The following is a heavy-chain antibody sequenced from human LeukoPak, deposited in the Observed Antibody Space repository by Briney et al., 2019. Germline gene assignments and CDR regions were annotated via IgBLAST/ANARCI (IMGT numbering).Heavy chain of an antibody. CDR1: GGSNSSCY. Sequence: SETLSLTCTVSGGSNSSCYWSWIRQPAGKGLEWIGRIYTSGSTNYNPSLESRVTMSVDTSKNQFSLKLSSVTAADTAVYYCANSRSGWWGYYFDYWGQGTLVTVSS. J-gene: IGHJ4*02. CDR3: ANSRSGWWGYYFDY. CDR2: IYTSGST. V-gene: IGHV4-4*07. D-gene: IGHD6-19*01.